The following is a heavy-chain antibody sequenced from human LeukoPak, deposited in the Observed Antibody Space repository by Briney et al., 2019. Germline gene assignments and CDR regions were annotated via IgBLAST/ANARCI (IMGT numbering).Heavy chain of an antibody. CDR1: GFTFSDYY. V-gene: IGHV3-11*01. J-gene: IGHJ6*03. CDR3: ARPTYYYDSSGYYYFDYMDV. D-gene: IGHD3-22*01. Sequence: GGSLRLSCAASGFTFSDYYMSWIRQAPGKGLEWVSYISSSGNTIFYADSVKGRFTLSRDNAKNSLYLQMNSLRAEDTAVYYCARPTYYYDSSGYYYFDYMDVWGKGTTVTVSS. CDR2: ISSSGNTI.